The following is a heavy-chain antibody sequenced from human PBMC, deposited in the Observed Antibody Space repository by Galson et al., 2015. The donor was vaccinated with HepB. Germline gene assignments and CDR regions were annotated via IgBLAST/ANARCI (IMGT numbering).Heavy chain of an antibody. D-gene: IGHD3-9*01. CDR3: ARSWRYFVGGMDV. J-gene: IGHJ6*02. CDR2: ISYDGSNK. V-gene: IGHV3-30*04. Sequence: SLRLSCAASGFTFSSYAMHWVRQAPGKGLEWVAVISYDGSNKYYADSVKGRFTISRDNSKNTLYLQMNSLRAEDTAVYYCARSWRYFVGGMDVWGQGTTVTVSS. CDR1: GFTFSSYA.